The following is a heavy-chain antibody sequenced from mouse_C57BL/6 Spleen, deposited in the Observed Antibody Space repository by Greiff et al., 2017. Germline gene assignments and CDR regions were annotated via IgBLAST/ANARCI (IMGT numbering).Heavy chain of an antibody. CDR1: GYTFTSYW. CDR2: IDPSDSYT. V-gene: IGHV1-50*01. J-gene: IGHJ4*01. D-gene: IGHD1-1*02. Sequence: VQLQQPGAELVKPGASVKLSCKASGYTFTSYWMQWVKQRPGQGLEWIGEIDPSDSYTNYNQKFKGKATLTVDTSSSTAYMQLSRLSSEDSAVYYCARGVVYYAMGDWGKGASVTAAS. CDR3: ARGVVYYAMGD.